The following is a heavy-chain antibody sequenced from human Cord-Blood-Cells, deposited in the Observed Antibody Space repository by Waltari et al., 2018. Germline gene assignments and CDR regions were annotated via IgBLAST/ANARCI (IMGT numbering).Heavy chain of an antibody. D-gene: IGHD5-18*01. J-gene: IGHJ6*03. Sequence: QVQLVQSGAEVKKPGSSVKVSCKASGGTFSRYAISWVRQAPGQGLEGMGGIIPIFGTANYAQKFQGRVTITADESTSTAYMELSSLRSEDTAVYYCARVPGYGYYYYMDVWGKGTTVTVSS. V-gene: IGHV1-69*01. CDR2: IIPIFGTA. CDR3: ARVPGYGYYYYMDV. CDR1: GGTFSRYA.